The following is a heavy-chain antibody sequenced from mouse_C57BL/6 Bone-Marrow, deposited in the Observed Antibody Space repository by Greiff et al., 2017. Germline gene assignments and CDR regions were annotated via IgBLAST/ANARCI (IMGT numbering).Heavy chain of an antibody. CDR2: ISSGGSYT. CDR3: ARPQGYAMDY. Sequence: EVQLVESGGDLVKPGGSLKLSCAASGFTFSSYGMSWVRQTPDKRLEWVATISSGGSYTYYPDSVKGRFTISRDNAKNTLYLQMSSLKSEDTAMYYCARPQGYAMDYWGQGTSVTVSS. CDR1: GFTFSSYG. V-gene: IGHV5-6*01. J-gene: IGHJ4*01.